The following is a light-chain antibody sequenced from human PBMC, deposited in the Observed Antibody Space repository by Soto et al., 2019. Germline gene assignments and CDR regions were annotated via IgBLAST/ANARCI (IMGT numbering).Light chain of an antibody. CDR3: QQSYSTPLT. CDR1: QSISSY. CDR2: AAS. V-gene: IGKV1-39*01. Sequence: DIQMTQSPSSLSACVGDRVTITCRASQSISSYLNWYQQKPGKAPKLLIYAASSLQSGVPSRFSGSGSGTDFTLTISSLQPEDFATYYFQQSYSTPLTFGGGTKVEIK. J-gene: IGKJ4*01.